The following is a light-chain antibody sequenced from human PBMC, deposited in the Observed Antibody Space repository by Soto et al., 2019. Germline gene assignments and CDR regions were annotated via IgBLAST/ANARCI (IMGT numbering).Light chain of an antibody. CDR2: GAS. CDR1: QSVSSN. J-gene: IGKJ3*01. Sequence: EIVMTQSPATLSVSPGERATLSCRASQSVSSNLAWYQQKPGQAPRLLIYGASTRATGIPARCSGSGSGTEFTLPISSLQSAEFAVYYCQQYNNWPPFTFGPGTKVDIK. CDR3: QQYNNWPPFT. V-gene: IGKV3-15*01.